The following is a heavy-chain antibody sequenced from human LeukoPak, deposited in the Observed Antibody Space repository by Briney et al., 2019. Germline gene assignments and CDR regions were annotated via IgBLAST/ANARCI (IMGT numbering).Heavy chain of an antibody. Sequence: GGSLRLSCAASGFTFSSYSMNWVRQAPGKGLEWVSYISSSSSTIYYADSVKGRFTISRDNAKNSLYPQMNSLRAEDTAVYYCARGPRPLYCSGGSCYEDPLDYWGQGTLVTVSS. J-gene: IGHJ4*02. CDR1: GFTFSSYS. CDR3: ARGPRPLYCSGGSCYEDPLDY. V-gene: IGHV3-48*01. D-gene: IGHD2-15*01. CDR2: ISSSSSTI.